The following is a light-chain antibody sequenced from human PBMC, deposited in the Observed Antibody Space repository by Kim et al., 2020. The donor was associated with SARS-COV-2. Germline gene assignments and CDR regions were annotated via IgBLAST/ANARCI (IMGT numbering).Light chain of an antibody. CDR2: DVN. J-gene: IGLJ2*01. CDR3: SSFSTTDTHVL. CDR1: NTGMDGHYY. V-gene: IGLV2-14*03. Sequence: QSIHRSCTGRNTGMDGHYYVYWYQRHPGEAPRLMIYDVNKRPSGVSNRFSGSMSGNTASLTISGLQAEDEADYYCSSFSTTDTHVLFGGGTQLTVL.